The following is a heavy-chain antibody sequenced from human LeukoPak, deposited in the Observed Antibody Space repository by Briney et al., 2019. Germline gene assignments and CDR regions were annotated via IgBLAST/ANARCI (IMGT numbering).Heavy chain of an antibody. J-gene: IGHJ4*02. CDR3: TGSFGELTFFDY. CDR2: IRSKTYGGTT. V-gene: IGHV3-49*04. Sequence: GGSLRLSCTASGFSFGDYGMSWVRQAPRKGLEWVGFIRSKTYGGTTEYAASVKARFSISRDDSKSIAYLQVNSLKTEDTAVYYCTGSFGELTFFDYWGQGTLVTVSS. D-gene: IGHD3-10*01. CDR1: GFSFGDYG.